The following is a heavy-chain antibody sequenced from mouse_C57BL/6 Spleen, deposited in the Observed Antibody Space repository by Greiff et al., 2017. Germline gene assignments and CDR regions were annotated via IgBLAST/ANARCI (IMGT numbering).Heavy chain of an antibody. CDR2: IDPSDSYT. Sequence: QVQLQQPGAELVMPGASVKLSCKASGYTFTSYWMHWVKQRPGQGLEWIGEIDPSDSYTNYNQKFKGKSTLTVDKSSSTAYMQLSSLTSEDSAVYDSARGITTIVPYYFDYWGQGTTLTVSS. CDR1: GYTFTSYW. D-gene: IGHD1-1*01. V-gene: IGHV1-69*01. J-gene: IGHJ2*01. CDR3: ARGITTIVPYYFDY.